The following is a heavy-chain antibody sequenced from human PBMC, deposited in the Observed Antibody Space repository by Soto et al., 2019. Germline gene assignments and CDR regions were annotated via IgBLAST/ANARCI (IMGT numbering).Heavy chain of an antibody. V-gene: IGHV3-30-3*01. CDR2: ISYDGSNK. J-gene: IGHJ4*02. CDR3: ARDLMGYCIGGSCQTGL. D-gene: IGHD2-15*01. CDR1: GFTFSSYA. Sequence: QVQLVESGGGVVQPGRSLRLSCAASGFTFSSYAMHWVRQAPGKGLEWVAVISYDGSNKYYADSVKGRFTISRDNSKNPLYLQMHSLRAEDTAVYYCARDLMGYCIGGSCQTGLWGQGTLVTVSS.